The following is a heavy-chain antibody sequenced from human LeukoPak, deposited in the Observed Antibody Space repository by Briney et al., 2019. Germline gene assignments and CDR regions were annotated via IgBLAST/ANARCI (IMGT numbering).Heavy chain of an antibody. J-gene: IGHJ3*02. Sequence: GESLKISCKGSGYTFTTYWIAWVRQMPGKGLEWMGIIYPGDSDTRYSPSFQGQVTISADKSFSTAYLQWSRLKASDTAMYYCARGHCSSTSCSGDAFDIWGRGTMVTVSS. V-gene: IGHV5-51*01. CDR2: IYPGDSDT. CDR3: ARGHCSSTSCSGDAFDI. CDR1: GYTFTTYW. D-gene: IGHD2-2*01.